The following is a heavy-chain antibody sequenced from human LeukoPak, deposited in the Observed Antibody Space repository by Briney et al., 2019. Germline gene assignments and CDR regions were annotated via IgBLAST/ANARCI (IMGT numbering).Heavy chain of an antibody. D-gene: IGHD3-10*01. CDR2: ISSRGITI. CDR1: GVTFSDYY. V-gene: IGHV3-11*04. CDR3: MRVGPMRSARNRPL. J-gene: IGHJ4*02. Sequence: PGGSLRLSCAGSGVTFSDYYMSWIRQAPGRGLEWASYISSRGITIYYADSVKGRFTISRDNAKKSLYLQMNSLRDEDTAVYYCMRVGPMRSARNRPLWGQGTLVTVSS.